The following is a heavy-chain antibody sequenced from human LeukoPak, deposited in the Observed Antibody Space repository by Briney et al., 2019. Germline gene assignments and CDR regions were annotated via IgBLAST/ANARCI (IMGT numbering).Heavy chain of an antibody. Sequence: SETLPLTCAVYGGSFSGYYWSWIRQPPGKGLEWIGEINHSGSTNYNPSLKSRVTISVDTSKNQFSLKLSSVTAADTAVYYCARGPGYSGYAAWGQGTLVTVSS. J-gene: IGHJ5*02. CDR1: GGSFSGYY. V-gene: IGHV4-34*01. D-gene: IGHD5-12*01. CDR2: INHSGST. CDR3: ARGPGYSGYAA.